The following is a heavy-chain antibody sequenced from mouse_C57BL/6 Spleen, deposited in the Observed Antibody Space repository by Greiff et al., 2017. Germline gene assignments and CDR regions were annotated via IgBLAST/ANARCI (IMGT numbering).Heavy chain of an antibody. V-gene: IGHV1-55*01. CDR2: IYPGSGST. D-gene: IGHD1-1*01. Sequence: VKLQESGAELVKPGASVKLSCKASGYTFTSYWITWVKQRPGQGLEWIGDIYPGSGSTNYNEKFKSKATLTVDTSSSTAYMQLSSLTSEDSAVYYCARDGSSYDYWGQGTTLTVSS. J-gene: IGHJ2*01. CDR3: ARDGSSYDY. CDR1: GYTFTSYW.